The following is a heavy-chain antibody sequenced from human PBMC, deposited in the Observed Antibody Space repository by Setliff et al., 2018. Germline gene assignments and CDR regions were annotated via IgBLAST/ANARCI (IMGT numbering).Heavy chain of an antibody. CDR3: ARGRGGYNQEYLQH. D-gene: IGHD5-12*01. CDR2: MYPEDSDT. CDR1: GYDFNTYW. V-gene: IGHV5-51*01. J-gene: IGHJ1*01. Sequence: LGESLKISCKASGYDFNTYWIAWVRQRPGNGLEWMGIMYPEDSDTKYSPSFQGQVTISADKSLRTAHLQWSSLKTSDTAIYYCARGRGGYNQEYLQHWGQGTLVTVSS.